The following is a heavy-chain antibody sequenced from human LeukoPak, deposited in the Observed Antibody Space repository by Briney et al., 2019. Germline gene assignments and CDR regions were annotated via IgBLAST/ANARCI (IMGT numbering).Heavy chain of an antibody. CDR2: IRYDGSNK. CDR3: AKDGPGGSSWYFRVERNFGYFDY. V-gene: IGHV3-30*02. D-gene: IGHD6-13*01. J-gene: IGHJ4*02. CDR1: GFTFSSYG. Sequence: PGGSLRLSCAASGFTFSSYGMHWVRQAPGKGLEWVAFIRYDGSNKYYADSVKGRFTISRDNSKNTLYLQMNSLRAEDTAVYYCAKDGPGGSSWYFRVERNFGYFDYWGQGTLVTVSS.